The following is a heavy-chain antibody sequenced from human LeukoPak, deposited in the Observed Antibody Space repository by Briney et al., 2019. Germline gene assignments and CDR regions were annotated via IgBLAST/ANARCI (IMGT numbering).Heavy chain of an antibody. D-gene: IGHD2-2*01. J-gene: IGHJ3*02. CDR3: ARDGRGIVVVHDAFDI. CDR2: ISSSSSTM. Sequence: PGGSLRLSCAASGFTFSSYSMNWVRQAPGKGLEWVSYISSSSSTMYYADSVKGRFTISRDNAKNSLYLQMNSLRAEDTAVYYCARDGRGIVVVHDAFDIWGQGTMVTVSS. V-gene: IGHV3-48*01. CDR1: GFTFSSYS.